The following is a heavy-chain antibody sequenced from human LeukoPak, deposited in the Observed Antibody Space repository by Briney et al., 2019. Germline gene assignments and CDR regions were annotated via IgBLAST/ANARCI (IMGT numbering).Heavy chain of an antibody. V-gene: IGHV3-53*01. CDR3: TRPESDGWSLYYMDV. CDR1: GFTVSSNY. J-gene: IGHJ6*03. CDR2: IYSGGST. D-gene: IGHD6-19*01. Sequence: PGGSLRLSCAASGFTVSSNYMSWVRQAPGKGLEWVSVIYSGGSTYYADSVKGRFTISRDNSKNTLYLQMNSLRAEDTAVYYCTRPESDGWSLYYMDVWGKGTTVTVSS.